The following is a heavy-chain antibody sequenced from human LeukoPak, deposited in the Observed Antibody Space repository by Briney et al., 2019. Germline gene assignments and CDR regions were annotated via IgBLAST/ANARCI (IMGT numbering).Heavy chain of an antibody. J-gene: IGHJ4*02. D-gene: IGHD3-10*01. CDR2: IYTSGST. CDR1: GGSISSYY. Sequence: PSETLSLTCTVSGGSISSYYWSWIRQPAGKGLERIGRIYTSGSTNYNPSLKSRVTMSVDTSKNQFSLKLSSVTAADTAVYYCARDLYYYGSGSSYFDYWGQGTLVTVSS. CDR3: ARDLYYYGSGSSYFDY. V-gene: IGHV4-4*07.